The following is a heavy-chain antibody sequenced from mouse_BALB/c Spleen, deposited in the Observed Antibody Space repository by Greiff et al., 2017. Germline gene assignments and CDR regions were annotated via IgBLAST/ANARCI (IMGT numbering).Heavy chain of an antibody. D-gene: IGHD2-3*01. CDR3: ARDGWLAY. V-gene: IGHV1-7*01. Sequence: VQLQQSGAELAKPGASVKMSCKASGYTFTSYWMHWVKQRPGQGLEWIGYINPSTGYTEYNQKFKDKATLTADKSSSTAYMQMSSLTSEDSAVYYCARDGWLAYWGQGTLVTVAA. J-gene: IGHJ3*01. CDR2: INPSTGYT. CDR1: GYTFTSYW.